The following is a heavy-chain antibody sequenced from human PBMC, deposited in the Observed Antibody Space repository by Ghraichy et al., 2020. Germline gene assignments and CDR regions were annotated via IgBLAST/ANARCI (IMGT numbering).Heavy chain of an antibody. D-gene: IGHD1-26*01. J-gene: IGHJ3*02. CDR3: ARDLNPCCIVGAIPARDAFDI. Sequence: ASVKVSCKASGYTFTGYYMHWVRQAPGQGLEWMGWINPNSGGTNYAQKFQGRVTMTRDTSISTAYMELSRLRSDDTAVYYCARDLNPCCIVGAIPARDAFDIWGQGTMVTVSS. CDR1: GYTFTGYY. CDR2: INPNSGGT. V-gene: IGHV1-2*02.